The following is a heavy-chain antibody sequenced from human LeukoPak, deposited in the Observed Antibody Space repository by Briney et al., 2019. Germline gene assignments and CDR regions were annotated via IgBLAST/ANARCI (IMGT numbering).Heavy chain of an antibody. V-gene: IGHV3-30*04. CDR3: ARVDDSSGYYYVHPFDY. J-gene: IGHJ4*02. CDR2: ISYDGSNK. Sequence: GGSLRLSCAASGFTFSSYAMHWVRQAPGKGLEWVAVISYDGSNKYYADSVKGRFTISRDNSKNTLYLQMNSLRAEDTAVYYCARVDDSSGYYYVHPFDYWGQGTLVTVSS. CDR1: GFTFSSYA. D-gene: IGHD3-22*01.